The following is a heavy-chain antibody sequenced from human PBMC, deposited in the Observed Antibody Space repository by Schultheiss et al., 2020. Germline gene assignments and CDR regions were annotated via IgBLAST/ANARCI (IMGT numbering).Heavy chain of an antibody. CDR1: GFSLSTSGVG. Sequence: SGPTLVKPTQTLTLTCTFSGFSLSTSGVGVGWFRQPPGKALEWLARIDWDDNKYYSTSLKTRLTISKDTSKNQVVLTMTNMDPVDAGTYYCARTTFYDFWSGPDIWGQGTMVTVSS. CDR2: IDWDDNK. J-gene: IGHJ3*02. CDR3: ARTTFYDFWSGPDI. D-gene: IGHD3-3*01. V-gene: IGHV2-70*11.